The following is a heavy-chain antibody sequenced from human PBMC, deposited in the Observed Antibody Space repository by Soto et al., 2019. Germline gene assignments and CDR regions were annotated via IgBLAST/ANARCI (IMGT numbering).Heavy chain of an antibody. CDR1: GGSIRSGGYY. J-gene: IGHJ4*02. V-gene: IGHV4-31*03. D-gene: IGHD6-13*01. CDR2: TYYSGYT. Sequence: QVQLQESGPGLVMPSQTLSLSCTVSGGSIRSGGYYWTWIRQHPGKGLEWIGYTYYSGYTNYNPSLKSRVTISVDASKNQFSVKLSSLTAADTAVYYCARVLSTAAVDYWGQGTLVTVSS. CDR3: ARVLSTAAVDY.